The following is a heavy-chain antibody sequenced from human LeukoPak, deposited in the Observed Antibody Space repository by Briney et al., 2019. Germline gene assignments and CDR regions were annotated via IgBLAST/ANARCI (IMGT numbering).Heavy chain of an antibody. CDR3: ARDPNAEGYFDY. Sequence: SETLSLTCTISGGSISGFYWSWIRQPPGKGMECIGYVSDSGTTKYSPSLKSRVTISVNTSESLISLNLRSVTAADTARYYCARDPNAEGYFDYWGQGALVTVSA. V-gene: IGHV4-59*01. CDR2: VSDSGTT. D-gene: IGHD2-8*01. J-gene: IGHJ4*01. CDR1: GGSISGFY.